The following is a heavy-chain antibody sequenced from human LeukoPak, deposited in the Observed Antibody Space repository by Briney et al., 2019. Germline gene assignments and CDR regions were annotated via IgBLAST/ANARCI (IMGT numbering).Heavy chain of an antibody. CDR3: ARHSPDSSSSWYEEWSLNY. D-gene: IGHD6-13*01. CDR1: GGSISSYY. CDR2: IYYSGST. V-gene: IGHV4-59*08. Sequence: PSETLSLTCTVSGGSISSYYWSWIRQPPGKGLEWIGYIYYSGSTNYNPSLKSRVTISVDTSKNQFSLKLSSVTAADTAVYYCARHSPDSSSSWYEEWSLNYWGQGTLVTVSS. J-gene: IGHJ4*02.